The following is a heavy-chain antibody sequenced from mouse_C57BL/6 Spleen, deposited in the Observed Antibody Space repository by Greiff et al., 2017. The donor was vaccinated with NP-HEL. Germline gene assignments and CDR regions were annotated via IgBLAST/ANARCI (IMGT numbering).Heavy chain of an antibody. J-gene: IGHJ2*01. CDR1: GFTFSDYY. V-gene: IGHV5-12*01. CDR2: ISNGGGST. Sequence: VKVEESGGGLVQPGGSLKLSCAASGFTFSDYYMYWVRQTPEKRLEWVAYISNGGGSTYYPDTVKGRFTISRDNAKNTLYLQMSRLKSEDTAMYYCARQTAQAPFDYWGQGTTLTVSS. CDR3: ARQTAQAPFDY. D-gene: IGHD3-2*02.